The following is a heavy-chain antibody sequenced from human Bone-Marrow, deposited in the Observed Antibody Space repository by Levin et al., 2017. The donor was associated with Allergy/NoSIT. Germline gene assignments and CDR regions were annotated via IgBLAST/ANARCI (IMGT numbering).Heavy chain of an antibody. CDR3: ARELVVPAALDY. CDR1: GGSISSGSYY. D-gene: IGHD2-2*01. Sequence: SETLSLTCTVSGGSISSGSYYWSWIRQPAGKGLEWIGRIYTSGSTNYNPSLKSRVTISVDTSKNQFSLKLSSVTAADTAVYYCARELVVPAALDYWGQGTLVTVSS. J-gene: IGHJ4*02. V-gene: IGHV4-61*02. CDR2: IYTSGST.